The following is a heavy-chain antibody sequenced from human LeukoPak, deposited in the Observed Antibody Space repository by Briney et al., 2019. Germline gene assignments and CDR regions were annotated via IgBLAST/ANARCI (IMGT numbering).Heavy chain of an antibody. CDR2: ISSSSYI. Sequence: GGSLRLSCAASGFTFSSYSMHWVRQAPGKGLEWVSSISSSSYIYYADSVKGRFTISRDNAKNSLYLQMNSLRAEDTAVYYCVPTERRIHPTAFDIWGQGTMVTVSS. V-gene: IGHV3-21*01. J-gene: IGHJ3*02. CDR3: VPTERRIHPTAFDI. D-gene: IGHD5-18*01. CDR1: GFTFSSYS.